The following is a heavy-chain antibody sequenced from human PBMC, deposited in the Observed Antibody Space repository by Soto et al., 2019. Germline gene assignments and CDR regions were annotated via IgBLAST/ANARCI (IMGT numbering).Heavy chain of an antibody. CDR3: ARAYSSTVTKRYYYGMDV. CDR2: ISYDGSNK. CDR1: GFTVSSYA. J-gene: IGHJ6*02. Sequence: GGSRRLSCAASGFTVSSYAMHWVRQAPGKGLEGVAVISYDGSNKYYADSVKGRFTISRDNSMNTLYLQMNRLRAEDTAVYYCARAYSSTVTKRYYYGMDVWGQATTVTVSS. V-gene: IGHV3-30-3*01. D-gene: IGHD4-4*01.